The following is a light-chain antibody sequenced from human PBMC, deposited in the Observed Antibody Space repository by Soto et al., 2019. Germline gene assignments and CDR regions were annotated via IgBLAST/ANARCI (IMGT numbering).Light chain of an antibody. CDR1: QSVSSSY. J-gene: IGKJ1*01. CDR3: QQQYGSSRT. V-gene: IGKV3-20*01. CDR2: DAS. Sequence: EIVLTQSPGTLSLSPGERATLSCRASQSVSSSYLAWYQQKPGQAPRPLIYDASSRATGIPDRFSGSGSGTDFTLTISRLEPEDFAVYYCQQQYGSSRTFGQGTKVEIK.